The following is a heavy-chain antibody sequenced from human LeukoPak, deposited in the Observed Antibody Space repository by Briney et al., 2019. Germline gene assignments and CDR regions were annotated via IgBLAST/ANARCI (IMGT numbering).Heavy chain of an antibody. D-gene: IGHD2-2*02. CDR2: IYYSGST. V-gene: IGHV4-59*12. CDR1: GVSISSYY. Sequence: SETLSLTCTVSGVSISSYYWSWIRQPPGKGLEWIGSIYYSGSTYYNPSPKSRVTISVEPSKTQFSLKLSSVTAADTARYHCVRYCSSTTCYTRAVDYWGQGTLVTVSS. CDR3: VRYCSSTTCYTRAVDY. J-gene: IGHJ4*02.